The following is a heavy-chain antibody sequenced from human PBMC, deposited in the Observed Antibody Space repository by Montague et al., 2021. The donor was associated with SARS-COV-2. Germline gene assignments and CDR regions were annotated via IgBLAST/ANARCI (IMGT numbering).Heavy chain of an antibody. CDR2: IYTSGST. V-gene: IGHV4-61*02. CDR1: GGSISGGSYY. J-gene: IGHJ6*02. Sequence: TLSLTCTVSGGSISGGSYYWSWIRQPAGKGLEWIGRIYTSGSTNYNPSLKSRVTISVDTSKNQFSLKLSSVTAADTAVYYCARQPPTWYSIFYYYYDMDVWGQGTTVTVSS. D-gene: IGHD3-3*02. CDR3: ARQPPTWYSIFYYYYDMDV.